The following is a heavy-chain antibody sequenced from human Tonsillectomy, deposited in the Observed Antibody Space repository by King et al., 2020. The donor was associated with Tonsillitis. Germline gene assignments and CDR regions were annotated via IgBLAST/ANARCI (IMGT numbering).Heavy chain of an antibody. V-gene: IGHV3-21*01. Sequence: QLVQSGGGLVKPGGSLRLSCATSGFTFRSYDLIWVRQAPGKGLEWVAFIISVGDFIYYADSVKGRFTISRDKAKNSLFLQMNSLRVEDTAVYFCAKDKGADYFDTRRGAFDMWGKGTVVTVSS. CDR2: IISVGDFI. D-gene: IGHD3-22*01. J-gene: IGHJ3*02. CDR1: GFTFRSYD. CDR3: AKDKGADYFDTRRGAFDM.